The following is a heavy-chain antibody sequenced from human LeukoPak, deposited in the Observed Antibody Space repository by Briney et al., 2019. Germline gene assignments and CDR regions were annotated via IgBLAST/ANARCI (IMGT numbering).Heavy chain of an antibody. CDR1: GGSISSSSYY. CDR2: IYYSGST. CDR3: ARQTSSWYLYYFDY. Sequence: SETLSLTCTVSGGSISSSSYYWGWIRQPPGKGLEWIGSIYYSGSTYYNPSLKSRVTISLDTSKNQQFSLKLSSVTAADTAVYYCARQTSSWYLYYFDYWGQGTLVTVSS. D-gene: IGHD6-13*01. V-gene: IGHV4-39*07. J-gene: IGHJ4*02.